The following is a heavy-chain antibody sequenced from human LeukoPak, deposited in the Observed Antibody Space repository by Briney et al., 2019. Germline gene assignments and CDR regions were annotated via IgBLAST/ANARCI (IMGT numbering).Heavy chain of an antibody. CDR3: AKGTSGGKVYYYGSVDV. J-gene: IGHJ6*02. CDR2: ISYDGSNK. V-gene: IGHV3-30*18. D-gene: IGHD3-10*01. Sequence: GRSLRLSCAASGFTFSSYGMHWVRQAPGKGLEWVAVISYDGSNKYYADSVKGRFTISRDNSKNTLYLQMNSLRAEDTAVYYCAKGTSGGKVYYYGSVDVWGQGTTVIVSS. CDR1: GFTFSSYG.